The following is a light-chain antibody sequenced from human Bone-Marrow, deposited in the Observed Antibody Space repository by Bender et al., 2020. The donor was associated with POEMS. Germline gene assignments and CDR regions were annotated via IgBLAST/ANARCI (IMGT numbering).Light chain of an antibody. CDR2: EDN. J-gene: IGLJ1*01. V-gene: IGLV6-57*02. Sequence: NFMLTQPPSVSGSPGETVIISCTASSGSIASNYVQWYQQRPGSAPTTVIYEDNQRPSGVPDRFSGSIDTSSNSASLTISGLKTEDEADYFCQSYDSSNPVFGAGTKVTVL. CDR1: SGSIASNY. CDR3: QSYDSSNPV.